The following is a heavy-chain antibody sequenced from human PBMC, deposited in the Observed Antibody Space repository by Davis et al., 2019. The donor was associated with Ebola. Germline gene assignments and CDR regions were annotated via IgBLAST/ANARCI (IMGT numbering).Heavy chain of an antibody. CDR1: GGSFSGYY. V-gene: IGHV4-34*01. J-gene: IGHJ5*02. CDR3: ARDVYYYDSSGYTAGLGWFDP. Sequence: SETLSLTCAVYGGSFSGYYWSWIRQPPGKGLEWIGEINHSGSTNYNPSLKSRVTISVDTSKNQFSLKLSSVTAADTAVYYCARDVYYYDSSGYTAGLGWFDPWGQGTLVTVSS. CDR2: INHSGST. D-gene: IGHD3-22*01.